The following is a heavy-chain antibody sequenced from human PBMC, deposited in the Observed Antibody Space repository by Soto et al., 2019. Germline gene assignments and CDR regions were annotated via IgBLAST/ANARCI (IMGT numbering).Heavy chain of an antibody. CDR2: ISYDGSNK. Sequence: QVQLVESGGGVVQPGRSLRLSCAASGFTFSSYGMHWVRQAPGKGLEWVAVISYDGSNKYYADSVKGRFTISRDNSKNTLYLQMNSLRAEDTAVYYCAKDKRLYGGCGMDVWGQGTTVTVSS. D-gene: IGHD5-12*01. CDR1: GFTFSSYG. CDR3: AKDKRLYGGCGMDV. V-gene: IGHV3-30*18. J-gene: IGHJ6*02.